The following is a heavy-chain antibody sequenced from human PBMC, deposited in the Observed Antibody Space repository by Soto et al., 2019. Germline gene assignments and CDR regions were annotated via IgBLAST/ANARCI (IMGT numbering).Heavy chain of an antibody. V-gene: IGHV1-69*02. CDR1: GGTFSSYT. Sequence: SVKVSCKASGGTFSSYTISWVRQAPGQGLEWMGRIIPILGIANYAQKFQGRVAITADKSTSTAYMELSSLRSEDTAVYYCARLARVSYSLDYWGQGTLVTVSS. J-gene: IGHJ4*02. CDR2: IIPILGIA. CDR3: ARLARVSYSLDY. D-gene: IGHD3-10*01.